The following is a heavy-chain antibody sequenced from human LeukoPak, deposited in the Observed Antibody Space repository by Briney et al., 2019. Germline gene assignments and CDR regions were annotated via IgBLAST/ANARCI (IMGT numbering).Heavy chain of an antibody. V-gene: IGHV4-59*01. CDR2: IYKGGST. D-gene: IGHD2/OR15-2a*01. CDR3: AWSIFYDTSSNLQKGAFDI. Sequence: SETLSLTCTVSGTSTKIYYRSWIRQSPGKGLEWMGYIYKGGSTKYNRSLSGRVTISEDTSKNQFSLRLSSVTAADTAVYYCAWSIFYDTSSNLQKGAFDIXXXGXMVTVSS. CDR1: GTSTKIYY. J-gene: IGHJ3*02.